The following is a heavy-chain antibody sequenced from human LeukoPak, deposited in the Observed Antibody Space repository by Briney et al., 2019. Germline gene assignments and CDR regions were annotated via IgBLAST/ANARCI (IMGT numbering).Heavy chain of an antibody. CDR1: GFIFSSSW. CDR3: ARDLAVAHDAFDI. D-gene: IGHD6-19*01. CDR2: INTDGSST. V-gene: IGHV3-74*01. Sequence: GGSLRLSCAASGFIFSSSWMHWVRHAPGKGLVWVSCINTDGSSTRYADSVKGRFTISRDNAKNTLYLQMNSLRAEDTAVYYCARDLAVAHDAFDIWGQGTMVTVSS. J-gene: IGHJ3*02.